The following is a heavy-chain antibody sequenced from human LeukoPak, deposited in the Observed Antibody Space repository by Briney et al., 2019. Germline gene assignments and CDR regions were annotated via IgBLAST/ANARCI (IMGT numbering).Heavy chain of an antibody. Sequence: GGSLRLSCAASGFTFSSYAMSWVRQAPGKGLEWVSAISGSGGSTYYADSVKGRFTISRDNSKNTLYLQMNSLRAEDTAVYYCARGYYDFWSGYSEPYYFDYWGQGTLVTVSS. J-gene: IGHJ4*02. CDR1: GFTFSSYA. CDR2: ISGSGGST. CDR3: ARGYYDFWSGYSEPYYFDY. V-gene: IGHV3-23*01. D-gene: IGHD3-3*01.